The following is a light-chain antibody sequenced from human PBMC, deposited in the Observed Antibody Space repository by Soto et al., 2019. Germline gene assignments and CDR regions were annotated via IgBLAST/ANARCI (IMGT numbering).Light chain of an antibody. CDR2: AAA. V-gene: IGKV3-15*01. CDR3: QQYNNWPPWK. CDR1: QSGSNK. J-gene: IGKJ1*01. Sequence: EVVMRQSPATLSVSPGETATLSCRASQSGSNKLAWYQQRPGQAPRRLIYAAATRATGIPDRFSGSGSGREFTLTISSLQSDDFAVYYCQQYNNWPPWKFGQGSKVEVK.